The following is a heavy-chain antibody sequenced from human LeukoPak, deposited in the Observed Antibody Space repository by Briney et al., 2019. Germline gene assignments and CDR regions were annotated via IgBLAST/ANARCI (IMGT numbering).Heavy chain of an antibody. J-gene: IGHJ6*03. D-gene: IGHD6-19*01. CDR1: GFTVSSNY. V-gene: IGHV3-53*01. CDR2: IYSGGST. Sequence: GSLRLSCAASGFTVSSNYMSWVRQAPGKGLEWVSVIYSGGSTYYADSVKGRFTISRDNSKNTLYLQMNSLRAEDTAVYYCARVSSVAGQGVSAYYYYYYMDVWGKGTTVTVSS. CDR3: ARVSSVAGQGVSAYYYYYYMDV.